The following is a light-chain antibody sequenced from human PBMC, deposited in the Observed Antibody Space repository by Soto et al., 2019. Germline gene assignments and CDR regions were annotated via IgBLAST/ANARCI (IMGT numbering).Light chain of an antibody. CDR2: EVS. CDR1: SSDVGGYNY. V-gene: IGLV2-14*01. CDR3: SSYTSSSIDYV. J-gene: IGLJ1*01. Sequence: QSALTQPASVSGSPGQSITISCTGTSSDVGGYNYVSWYQQHPGKAPKLMIYEVSNRPSGVSNRFSGSKSGNTASLTISGLQAEDEADYDCSSYTSSSIDYVFGTGTTLTVL.